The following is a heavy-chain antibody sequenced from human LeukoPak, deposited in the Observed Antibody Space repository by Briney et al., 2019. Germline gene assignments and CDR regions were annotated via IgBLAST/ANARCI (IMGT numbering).Heavy chain of an antibody. CDR3: ARLSSYDSSGWYYFDY. CDR1: GGTFSSYA. CDR2: IIPILGIA. D-gene: IGHD6-19*01. J-gene: IGHJ4*02. Sequence: GASVKVSCKASGGTFSSYAISWVRQAPGQGLEWMGRIIPILGIANYAQKFQGRVPITADKSTSTAYMELSSLRSEDTAVYYCARLSSYDSSGWYYFDYWGQGTLVTVSS. V-gene: IGHV1-69*04.